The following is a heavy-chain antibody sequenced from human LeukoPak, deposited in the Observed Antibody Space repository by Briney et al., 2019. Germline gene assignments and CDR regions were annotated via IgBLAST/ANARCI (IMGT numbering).Heavy chain of an antibody. CDR1: GGSISRSSYY. CDR3: ARRDGAVIAVAEN. Sequence: PSETLSLTCTVSGGSISRSSYYWGWIRQPPGKGLEWFGSIYYSGSTYYNPSLKSRVTISVDTSKNQFSLKLSSVTAADTAVYYCARRDGAVIAVAENWGQGTLVTVSS. J-gene: IGHJ4*02. D-gene: IGHD6-19*01. CDR2: IYYSGST. V-gene: IGHV4-39*07.